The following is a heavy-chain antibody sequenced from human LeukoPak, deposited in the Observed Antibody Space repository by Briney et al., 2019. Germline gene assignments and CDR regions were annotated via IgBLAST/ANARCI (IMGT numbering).Heavy chain of an antibody. J-gene: IGHJ4*02. Sequence: SVKVSCKASGGTFSSYAISWVRQAPGQRLEWMGRIIPIFGTANYAQKFQGRVTITTDESTSTAYMELSSLRSEDTAVYYCARDRRDGYNPDFDYWGQGTLVTVSS. CDR1: GGTFSSYA. V-gene: IGHV1-69*05. D-gene: IGHD5-24*01. CDR3: ARDRRDGYNPDFDY. CDR2: IIPIFGTA.